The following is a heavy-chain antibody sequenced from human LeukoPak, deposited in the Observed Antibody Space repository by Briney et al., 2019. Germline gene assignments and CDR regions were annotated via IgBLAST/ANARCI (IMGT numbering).Heavy chain of an antibody. J-gene: IGHJ3*02. CDR2: IYHSGST. CDR3: ATVPHDYGGKGDAFDI. V-gene: IGHV4-38-2*02. CDR1: GYSISSGYY. Sequence: SETLSLTCTVSGYSISSGYYWGWIRQPPGKGLEWIGSIYHSGSTYYDPSLKSRVTISVDTSKNQFSLKLSSVTAADTAVYYCATVPHDYGGKGDAFDIWGQGTMVTVSS. D-gene: IGHD4-23*01.